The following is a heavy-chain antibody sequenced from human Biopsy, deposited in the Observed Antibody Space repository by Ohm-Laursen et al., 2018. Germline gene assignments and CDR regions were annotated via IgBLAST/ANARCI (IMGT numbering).Heavy chain of an antibody. CDR3: ARVPAYPSIDGYYGLDL. Sequence: SVKVSCKASGYTFAGYYLHWVRQAPGHGLEWMRWINPNSGNANYAQSFQGRLTVTRDTSITTAYMELTSLTSDDTAIYYCARVPAYPSIDGYYGLDLWGQGTTVIVSS. V-gene: IGHV1-2*02. CDR2: INPNSGNA. D-gene: IGHD2-15*01. J-gene: IGHJ6*02. CDR1: GYTFAGYY.